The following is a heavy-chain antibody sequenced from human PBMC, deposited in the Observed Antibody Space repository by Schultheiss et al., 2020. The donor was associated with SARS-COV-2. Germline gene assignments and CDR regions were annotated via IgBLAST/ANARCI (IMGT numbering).Heavy chain of an antibody. CDR2: ISGGGDSA. CDR1: GFSFDDHA. Sequence: GGSLRLSCAASGFSFDDHAMHWVRQAPGKGLEWVSAISGGGDSAYYADSVKGRFTISRDNSKNTLYLQMNSLRAEDTAVYYCARDQYYYDSSGPRYYYYGMDVWGQGTTVTVSS. D-gene: IGHD3-22*01. CDR3: ARDQYYYDSSGPRYYYYGMDV. J-gene: IGHJ6*02. V-gene: IGHV3-23*01.